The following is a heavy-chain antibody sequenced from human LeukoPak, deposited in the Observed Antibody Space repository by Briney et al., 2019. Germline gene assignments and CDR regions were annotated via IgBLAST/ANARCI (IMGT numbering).Heavy chain of an antibody. CDR2: ISSSGSTI. J-gene: IGHJ4*02. CDR3: ARGPSGSYYGSTY. V-gene: IGHV3-48*03. CDR1: GFTFSSYE. Sequence: GGSLRLSCAASGFTFSSYEMNWVRQAPGKGLEWVSYISSSGSTIYHADSVKGRFTISRDNAKNSLYLQMNSLRAEDTAVYYCARGPSGSYYGSTYWGQGTLVTVSS. D-gene: IGHD3-10*01.